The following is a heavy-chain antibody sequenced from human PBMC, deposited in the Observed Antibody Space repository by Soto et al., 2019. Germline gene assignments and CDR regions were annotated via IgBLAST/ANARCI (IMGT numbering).Heavy chain of an antibody. CDR3: ARDEDPTYYYYGIDV. V-gene: IGHV3-74*01. CDR2: INHEGSNT. Sequence: VGSLRLSCAASGFIFSDFWMHWVRQFPGEGLVWVSRINHEGSNTNYADFVRGRFTISRDNSKNMLYLQMNSLRAEDAAVYYCARDEDPTYYYYGIDVWGQGTRVPV. J-gene: IGHJ6*02. CDR1: GFIFSDFW. D-gene: IGHD3-10*01.